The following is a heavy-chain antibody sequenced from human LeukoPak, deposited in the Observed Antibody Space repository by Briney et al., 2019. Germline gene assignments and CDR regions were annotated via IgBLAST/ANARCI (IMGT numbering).Heavy chain of an antibody. D-gene: IGHD5-12*01. CDR3: ARDYSGYDGFDY. CDR2: ISVYNVNT. J-gene: IGHJ4*02. CDR1: GYTFTSYG. V-gene: IGHV1-18*01. Sequence: GASVKVSCKASGYTFTSYGISWVRQAPGQGLEWMGWISVYNVNTSYAQKLQGRVTMTTDTSTSTVYMELRSLRSDDTAVYYCARDYSGYDGFDYWGQGTLVTVS.